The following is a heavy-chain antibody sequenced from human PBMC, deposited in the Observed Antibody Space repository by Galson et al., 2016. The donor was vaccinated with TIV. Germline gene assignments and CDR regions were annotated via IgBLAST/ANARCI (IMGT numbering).Heavy chain of an antibody. CDR3: ATVAWFPGLSLDN. V-gene: IGHV1-24*01. Sequence: SCKVSGNSLNELVIHWVRQAPGKGLEWMGGFDPEVSKTVYAQMLRGRVTMAADTSRNTAYMELGSLRFEDTAVYYCATVAWFPGLSLDNWGQGTLVTVSS. CDR2: FDPEVSKT. D-gene: IGHD2/OR15-2a*01. CDR1: GNSLNELV. J-gene: IGHJ4*02.